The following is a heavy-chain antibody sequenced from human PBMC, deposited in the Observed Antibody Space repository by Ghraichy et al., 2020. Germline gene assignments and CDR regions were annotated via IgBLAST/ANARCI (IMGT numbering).Heavy chain of an antibody. J-gene: IGHJ4*02. CDR3: AREDYYDSSGYSVPY. V-gene: IGHV3-21*01. CDR2: ISPDSSYI. D-gene: IGHD3-22*01. Sequence: GSLRLSCAASGFTFSSFSMNWVRQAPGKGLEWVSSISPDSSYIYYADSVKGRFTISRDNAKNSLYLQMNSLRAEDSAVYYCAREDYYDSSGYSVPYWGQGTLVTVSS. CDR1: GFTFSSFS.